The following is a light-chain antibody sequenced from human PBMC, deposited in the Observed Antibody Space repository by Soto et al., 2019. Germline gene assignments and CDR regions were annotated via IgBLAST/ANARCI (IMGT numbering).Light chain of an antibody. J-gene: IGKJ1*01. Sequence: EILFSPSPATLSFSPVERATLSCRASQSIGLAIAWYQHKPGQAPRLLIFDASQRATGIPARFRGSGSGTDFTLSISSLEPEDFAVYYCQQRTDRPPWTFGQGTKVDIK. CDR2: DAS. CDR1: QSIGLA. V-gene: IGKV3-11*01. CDR3: QQRTDRPPWT.